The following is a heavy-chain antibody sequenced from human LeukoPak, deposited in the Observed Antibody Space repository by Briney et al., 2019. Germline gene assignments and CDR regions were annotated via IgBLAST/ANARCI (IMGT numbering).Heavy chain of an antibody. CDR3: AKDSSVPYGITE. CDR1: GFTFSKYA. D-gene: IGHD4-17*01. CDR2: ISPSDGNT. V-gene: IGHV3-23*01. J-gene: IGHJ4*02. Sequence: GGSLRLSCAASGFTFSKYAMSWVRQAPGEGLEWVSAISPSDGNTFYADSVKGRFTISRDNSMNTLSLHMNSLRAEDTALYYCAKDSSVPYGITEWGQGTLVTVSS.